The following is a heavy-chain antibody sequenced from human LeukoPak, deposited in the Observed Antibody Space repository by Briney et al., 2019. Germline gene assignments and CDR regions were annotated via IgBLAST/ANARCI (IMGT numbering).Heavy chain of an antibody. CDR1: GFTFSSYA. CDR3: AKDDRWLQFCC. J-gene: IGHJ4*02. D-gene: IGHD5-24*01. Sequence: GGSLRLSCAASGFTFSSYAMSWVRQALGKGLEWVANIKQDGSEKYYVDSVKGRFTISRDNAKNSLYLQMNSLRAEDTAVYYCAKDDRWLQFCCWGQGTLVTVSA. CDR2: IKQDGSEK. V-gene: IGHV3-7*03.